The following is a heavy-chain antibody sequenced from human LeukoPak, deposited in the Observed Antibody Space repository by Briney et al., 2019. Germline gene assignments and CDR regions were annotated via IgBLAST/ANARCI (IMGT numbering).Heavy chain of an antibody. CDR2: ISGSGGST. D-gene: IGHD3-22*01. V-gene: IGHV3-23*01. Sequence: GGSLRVSCAASGFTFSSYAMSWVRQAPGNGLEWVSAISGSGGSTYYADSVKGRFTISRDNSKNTLYLQMNSLRAEDTAVYYCAKSLSITMIVVVYDYWGQGTLVTVSS. J-gene: IGHJ4*02. CDR3: AKSLSITMIVVVYDY. CDR1: GFTFSSYA.